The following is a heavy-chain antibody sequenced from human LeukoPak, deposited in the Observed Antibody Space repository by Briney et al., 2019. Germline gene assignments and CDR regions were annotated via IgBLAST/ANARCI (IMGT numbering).Heavy chain of an antibody. V-gene: IGHV3-73*01. CDR2: IRSKANSYAT. J-gene: IGHJ4*02. D-gene: IGHD6-6*01. CDR1: GFTFSGSA. CDR3: TTYYSSSSF. Sequence: PGGSLKLSCAASGFTFSGSAMHWVRQASGKGLEWVGRIRSKANSYATAYAASVKGRFTISRDNSKSTAYLQMNNLKTEDTAVYYCTTYYSSSSFWGQGTLVTVSS.